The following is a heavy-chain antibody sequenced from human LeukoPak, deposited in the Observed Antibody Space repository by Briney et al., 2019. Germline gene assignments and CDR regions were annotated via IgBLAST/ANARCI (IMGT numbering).Heavy chain of an antibody. CDR1: GYTFTGYY. CDR3: ARDLDSSWTGYFQP. J-gene: IGHJ1*01. Sequence: ASVKVSCKASGYTFTGYYIHWVRQAPGQGLEWMGWVNPNDGGTNYAQKFQGRVTMTWDTSITTAYMERSSLTPDDTAVYYCARDLDSSWTGYFQPWGQGTLVTVSS. D-gene: IGHD6-13*01. V-gene: IGHV1-2*02. CDR2: VNPNDGGT.